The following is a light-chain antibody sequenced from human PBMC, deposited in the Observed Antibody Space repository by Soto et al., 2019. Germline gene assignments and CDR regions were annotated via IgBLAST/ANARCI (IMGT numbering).Light chain of an antibody. CDR1: QSINNY. CDR3: QQYGSSGT. V-gene: IGKV3-20*01. CDR2: GAS. Sequence: EIVLTQSPVTLSLSPGERATPSCRASQSINNYLAWYQQKPGQAPRLLIYGASNRATGIQDRFSGSGSGTDFTLTIRRLEPEDFAVYYCQQYGSSGTCGQGTKVDIK. J-gene: IGKJ1*01.